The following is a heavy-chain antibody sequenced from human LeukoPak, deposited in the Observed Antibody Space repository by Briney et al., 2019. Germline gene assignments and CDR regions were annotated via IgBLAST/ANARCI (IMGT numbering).Heavy chain of an antibody. V-gene: IGHV3-33*01. J-gene: IGHJ4*02. CDR1: GFTFSSYG. CDR3: ARDQSTYYGDTTLPDY. CDR2: IWYDGSNK. Sequence: GRSLRLSCAASGFTFSSYGMHWVRQAPGKGLEWVAVIWYDGSNKYYADSVKGRLTISRDNSKNTLYLQMNSLRAEDTAVYYCARDQSTYYGDTTLPDYWGQGTLVTVSS. D-gene: IGHD4-17*01.